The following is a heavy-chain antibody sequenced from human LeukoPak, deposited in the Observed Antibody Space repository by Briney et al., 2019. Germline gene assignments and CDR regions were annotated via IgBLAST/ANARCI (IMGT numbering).Heavy chain of an antibody. V-gene: IGHV5-10-1*01. CDR3: ARRGGDFWSGYL. J-gene: IGHJ4*02. CDR2: IDPSDSYT. D-gene: IGHD3-3*01. Sequence: PGESLKISCKGSGYSFTSYWISWVRQTPGKGLEWMGRIDPSDSYTNYSPSFQGHVTISADKSISTAYLQWSSLKASDTAMYYCARRGGDFWSGYLWGQGTLVTVSS. CDR1: GYSFTSYW.